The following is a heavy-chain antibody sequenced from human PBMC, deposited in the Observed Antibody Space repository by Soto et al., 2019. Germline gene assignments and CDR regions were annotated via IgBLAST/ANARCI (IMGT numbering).Heavy chain of an antibody. CDR3: ASQGGGHYFVDAGPSYMDV. CDR2: IHTSGST. CDR1: GGSFKRYY. V-gene: IGHV4-59*01. J-gene: IGHJ6*03. Sequence: QVQLLESGPGLVKPSETLSLTCSVSGGSFKRYYWSWVRQPPGKGLEWIGYIHTSGSTNYNPSLQSRVSTSFETSKSHLSLVQTSVTSADTAVYFCASQGGGHYFVDAGPSYMDVWGKGTTVTVSS. D-gene: IGHD2-15*01.